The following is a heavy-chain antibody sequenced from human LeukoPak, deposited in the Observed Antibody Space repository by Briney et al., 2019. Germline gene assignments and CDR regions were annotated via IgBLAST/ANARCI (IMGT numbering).Heavy chain of an antibody. CDR3: ARVDPIDYFGVVSRYYFDY. V-gene: IGHV1-18*01. J-gene: IGHJ4*02. CDR1: GYTFTSYG. CDR2: ISAYNGNT. Sequence: ASVKVSCKASGYTFTSYGISWVRQAPGQGLEWMGWISAYNGNTNYAQKLQGRVTMTTDTSTSTAYMELRSLRSDDTAVYYCARVDPIDYFGVVSRYYFDYWGQGTLVTVSS. D-gene: IGHD3-3*01.